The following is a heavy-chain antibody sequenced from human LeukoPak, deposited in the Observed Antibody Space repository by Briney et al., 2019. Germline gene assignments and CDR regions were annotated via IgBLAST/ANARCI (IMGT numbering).Heavy chain of an antibody. CDR2: MSYDGNIQ. D-gene: IGHD3-10*01. J-gene: IGHJ2*01. CDR1: GFGFSNYG. Sequence: GGSPRLSCAASGFGFSNYGMHWVRQAPGKGLEGVAVMSYDGNIQYYADSVEGGFTISRDNSKNTLYLQMNSLRAEDTAVFYCAKDSGLLWFGDHFDLWGRGTLVTVSS. CDR3: AKDSGLLWFGDHFDL. V-gene: IGHV3-30*18.